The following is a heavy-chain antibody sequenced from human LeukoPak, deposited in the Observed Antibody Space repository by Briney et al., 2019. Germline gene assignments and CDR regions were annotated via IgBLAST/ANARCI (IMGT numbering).Heavy chain of an antibody. CDR2: IYPGDSDT. J-gene: IGHJ4*02. V-gene: IGHV5-51*01. Sequence: GESLKISCKASGYSFTSYWIGWLRQMPGKGLEYMGIIYPGDSDTKYSPSFQGQVTISADTSISTAYLQWSSLKASDTAMYYCARRSGNYVDYWGQGTLVTVSS. CDR1: GYSFTSYW. CDR3: ARRSGNYVDY. D-gene: IGHD1-26*01.